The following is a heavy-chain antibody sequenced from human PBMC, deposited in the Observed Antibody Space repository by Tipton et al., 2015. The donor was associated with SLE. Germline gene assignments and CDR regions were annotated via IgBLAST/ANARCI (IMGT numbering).Heavy chain of an antibody. D-gene: IGHD1-26*01. CDR3: ARGSGTYYSYYYMDV. Sequence: TLSLTCTVSGGSISSSDYNWVWIRQPPGKGLEWVGNIYNSGFTHYSPSLEGRVAMSVDTSENQFSLKMTSVTAADTAVYYCARGSGTYYSYYYMDVWGKGTTVTVSS. CDR2: IYNSGFT. CDR1: GGSISSSDYN. J-gene: IGHJ6*03. V-gene: IGHV4-39*07.